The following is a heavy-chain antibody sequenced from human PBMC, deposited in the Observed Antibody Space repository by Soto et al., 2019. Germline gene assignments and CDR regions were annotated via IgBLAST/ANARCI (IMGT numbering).Heavy chain of an antibody. D-gene: IGHD1-26*01. CDR2: ISGSGGST. Sequence: GGSLRLSCAASGFTFSSYAMSWVRQAPGKGLEWVSAISGSGGSTYYADSVKGRFTISRDNSKNTLYLQMNSLRAEDTAVYYGAKGGGRELLLNFDYWGQGTLVTVSS. CDR1: GFTFSSYA. V-gene: IGHV3-23*01. CDR3: AKGGGRELLLNFDY. J-gene: IGHJ4*02.